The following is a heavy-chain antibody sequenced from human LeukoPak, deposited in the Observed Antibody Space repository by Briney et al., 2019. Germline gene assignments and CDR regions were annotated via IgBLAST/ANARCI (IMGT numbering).Heavy chain of an antibody. CDR2: ISYDGSNK. CDR3: ARVRPRIVGATRGYFDY. Sequence: GGSLRLSCAASGFTFSSYAMHWVRQAPGKGLEWVAVISYDGSNKYYADSVKGRFTISRDNSKNTLYLQMNGLRAEDTAVYYCARVRPRIVGATRGYFDYWGQGTLVTVSS. CDR1: GFTFSSYA. V-gene: IGHV3-30-3*01. D-gene: IGHD1-26*01. J-gene: IGHJ4*02.